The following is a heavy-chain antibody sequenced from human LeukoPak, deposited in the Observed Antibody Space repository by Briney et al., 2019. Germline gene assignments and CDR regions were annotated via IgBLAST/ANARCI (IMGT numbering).Heavy chain of an antibody. Sequence: SETLSLTCAVYGGSFSGYYWSWIRQPPGKGLEWIGEINHSGSTNYNPSLKSRVTISVDTSKNQFSLKLSSVTAADTAVYYCARAEQQLNFDYWGQETLVTVSS. D-gene: IGHD6-13*01. CDR1: GGSFSGYY. CDR3: ARAEQQLNFDY. J-gene: IGHJ4*02. V-gene: IGHV4-34*01. CDR2: INHSGST.